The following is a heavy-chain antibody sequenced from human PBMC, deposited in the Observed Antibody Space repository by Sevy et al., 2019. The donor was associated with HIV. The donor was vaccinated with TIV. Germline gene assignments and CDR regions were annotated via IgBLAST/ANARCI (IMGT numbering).Heavy chain of an antibody. CDR2: ISSGSSYI. D-gene: IGHD3-10*01. V-gene: IGHV3-21*06. CDR3: ARDRDYYGSGTYDY. CDR1: QFTFRDYT. Sequence: GGSLRLCCAASQFTFRDYTMNWVRQTPGKGLEWISYISSGSSYIRYADSVKGRFTISRDNAENSLYLQMNRLRAEETGVYFCARDRDYYGSGTYDYWGQGTLVTVSS. J-gene: IGHJ4*02.